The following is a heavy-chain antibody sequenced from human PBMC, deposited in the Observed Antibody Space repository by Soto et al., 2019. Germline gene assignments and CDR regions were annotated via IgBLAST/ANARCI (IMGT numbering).Heavy chain of an antibody. J-gene: IGHJ6*02. CDR2: ISAYNGNT. Sequence: ASVKVSCKASGYTFTSYGISWVRQAPGQGLEWMGWISAYNGNTNYAQKLQGRVTMTTDTSTSTAYMELRSLRSDDTAVYYCARDRVGTSYYDFWSGYYLLGSDYYYYYCMDVWGQGTTVTVSS. D-gene: IGHD3-3*01. CDR1: GYTFTSYG. CDR3: ARDRVGTSYYDFWSGYYLLGSDYYYYYCMDV. V-gene: IGHV1-18*01.